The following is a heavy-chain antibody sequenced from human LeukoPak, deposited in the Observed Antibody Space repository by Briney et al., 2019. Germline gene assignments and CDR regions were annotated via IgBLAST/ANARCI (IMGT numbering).Heavy chain of an antibody. CDR1: GFTFSSYN. V-gene: IGHV3-15*07. Sequence: GGSLRLSCAASGFTFSSYNMNWVRQAPGKGLEWVGRIKSKTDGGTTDYAAPVKGRFTISRDDSKNTLYLQMNSLKTEDTAVYYCTTDGYYDFWSGYRPIDYWGQGTLVTVSS. D-gene: IGHD3-3*01. CDR2: IKSKTDGGTT. J-gene: IGHJ4*02. CDR3: TTDGYYDFWSGYRPIDY.